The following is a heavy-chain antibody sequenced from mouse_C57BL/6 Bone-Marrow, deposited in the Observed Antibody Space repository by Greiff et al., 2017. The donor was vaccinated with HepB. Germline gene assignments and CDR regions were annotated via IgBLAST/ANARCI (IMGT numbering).Heavy chain of an antibody. J-gene: IGHJ4*01. CDR2: IYPRSGNT. CDR3: ARYDDYGSSYAMDY. Sequence: QVQLQQSGAELARPGASVKLSCKASGYTFTSYGISWVKQRTGQGLEWIGEIYPRSGNTYYNEKFKGKATLTVDKPSSTAYMQLSSLTSEDSAVYYCARYDDYGSSYAMDYWGQGTSVTVSS. CDR1: GYTFTSYG. V-gene: IGHV1-81*01. D-gene: IGHD1-1*01.